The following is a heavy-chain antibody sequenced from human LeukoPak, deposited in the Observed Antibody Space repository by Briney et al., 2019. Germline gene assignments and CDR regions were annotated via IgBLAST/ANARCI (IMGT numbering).Heavy chain of an antibody. V-gene: IGHV4-59*02. CDR2: VYYSGNT. J-gene: IGHJ4*02. Sequence: PSETLSLTCTVSGGSVSPYYWSWIRQPPGKGLEWIGYVYYSGNTTYNPSFRSRVTIPINTSRNQFYLNLGSVTAADTAVYYCARVGRYCSSTSCYHFDYWGQGTLVTVSS. CDR3: ARVGRYCSSTSCYHFDY. D-gene: IGHD2-2*01. CDR1: GGSVSPYY.